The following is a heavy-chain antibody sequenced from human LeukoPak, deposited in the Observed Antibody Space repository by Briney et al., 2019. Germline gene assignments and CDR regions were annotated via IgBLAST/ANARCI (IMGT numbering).Heavy chain of an antibody. J-gene: IGHJ3*02. D-gene: IGHD1-14*01. CDR2: INPSGGST. V-gene: IGHV1-46*01. Sequence: ASVKVSCKASGYTFTSYYMHWVRQAPGQGLEWMGIINPSGGSTSYAQKFQGRVTMTRDTSTSTVYMELSSLRSEDTAVYYCAKAFGSRKAFDIWGQGTMVTVSS. CDR3: AKAFGSRKAFDI. CDR1: GYTFTSYY.